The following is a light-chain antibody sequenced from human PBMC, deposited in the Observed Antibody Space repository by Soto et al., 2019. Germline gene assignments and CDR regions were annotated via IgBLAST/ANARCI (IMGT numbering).Light chain of an antibody. CDR2: AAA. CDR3: QQSYSTPRWT. V-gene: IGKV1-39*01. CDR1: QSIRNY. Sequence: DIQMTQSPSSLSASVGDRVTITCRSSQSIRNYLNWYQQKPGKAPKFLIYAAASLQSGVPSRFSGSGSGTDVTLTISSLQPEDFATYYCQQSYSTPRWTFGQGTKVDIK. J-gene: IGKJ1*01.